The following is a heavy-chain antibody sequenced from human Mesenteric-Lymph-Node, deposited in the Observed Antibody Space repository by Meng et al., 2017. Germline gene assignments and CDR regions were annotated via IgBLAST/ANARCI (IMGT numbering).Heavy chain of an antibody. D-gene: IGHD3-10*01. CDR2: INHSGST. J-gene: IGHJ4*02. Sequence: QLQLQESGPGLVKPSETLSLTCAVYGGSFSGYYWSWIRQPPGKGLEWIGEINHSGSTNYNPSLKSRVTISVDTSKNQFSLKLSSVTAADTAVYYCARITTMVRGVIGYWGQGTLVTVSS. CDR1: GGSFSGYY. CDR3: ARITTMVRGVIGY. V-gene: IGHV4-34*01.